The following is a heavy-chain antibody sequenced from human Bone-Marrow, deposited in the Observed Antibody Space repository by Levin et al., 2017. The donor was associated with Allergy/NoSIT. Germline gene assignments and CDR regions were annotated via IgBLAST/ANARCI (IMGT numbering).Heavy chain of an antibody. CDR1: GFTVSSNY. Sequence: LSLTCAASGFTVSSNYMSWVRQAPGKGLEWVSVIYSGGSTYYADSVKGRFTISRDNSKNTLYLQMNSLRAEDTAVYYCAREGGYYDILTGYYRVDYWGQGTLVTVSS. V-gene: IGHV3-66*01. CDR2: IYSGGST. CDR3: AREGGYYDILTGYYRVDY. J-gene: IGHJ4*02. D-gene: IGHD3-9*01.